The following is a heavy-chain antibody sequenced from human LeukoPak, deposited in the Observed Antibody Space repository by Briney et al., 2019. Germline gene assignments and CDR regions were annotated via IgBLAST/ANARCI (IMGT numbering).Heavy chain of an antibody. D-gene: IGHD6-13*01. V-gene: IGHV1-18*01. CDR2: ISGHNGNT. J-gene: IGHJ4*02. Sequence: SVKVSCKASGYTFISYGISWVRQAPGQGLEWMGWISGHNGNTDYAQKFQGRVTLTTDTSTSTASMELRGLRFDDTAVYFCAREAGAAAFDYWGQGTLVTVSS. CDR1: GYTFISYG. CDR3: AREAGAAAFDY.